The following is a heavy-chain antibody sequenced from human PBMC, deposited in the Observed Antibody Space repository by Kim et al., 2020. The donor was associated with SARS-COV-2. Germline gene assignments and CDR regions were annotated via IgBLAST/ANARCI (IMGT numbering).Heavy chain of an antibody. V-gene: IGHV4-4*02. CDR1: GGSISSSNW. CDR3: ARDLRLRKYSSSWPDERYYYYGMGV. CDR2: IYHSGST. Sequence: SETLSLTCAVSGGSISSSNWWSWVRQPPGKGLEWIGEIYHSGSTNYNPSLKSRVTISVDKSKNQFSLKLSSVTAADTAVYYCARDLRLRKYSSSWPDERYYYYGMGVWGQGTTVTVSS. D-gene: IGHD6-13*01. J-gene: IGHJ6*02.